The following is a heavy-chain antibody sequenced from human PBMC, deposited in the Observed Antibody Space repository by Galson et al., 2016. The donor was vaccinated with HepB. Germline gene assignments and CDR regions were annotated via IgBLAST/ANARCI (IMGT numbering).Heavy chain of an antibody. CDR1: GFTFTDYY. J-gene: IGHJ4*02. Sequence: SVKVSCKASGFTFTDYYIHWVRQAPGQGLEWMGWINPISGGRTYAQKFQGRITLTSDTSTTTAYTDLSSLRSDDTAVYYCARPTASGTYYNPFDYWGQGTLVTVSS. CDR3: ARPTASGTYYNPFDY. V-gene: IGHV1-2*02. CDR2: INPISGGR. D-gene: IGHD3-10*01.